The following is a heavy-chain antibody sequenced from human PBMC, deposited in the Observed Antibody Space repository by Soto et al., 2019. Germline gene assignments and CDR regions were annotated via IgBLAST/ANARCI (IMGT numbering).Heavy chain of an antibody. CDR3: AGHGGTELELRPYYYGMDV. V-gene: IGHV5-51*01. D-gene: IGHD1-7*01. CDR2: IYPGDSDT. Sequence: GESLKISFKGSGYSVTSYWIGLVRQMHGKGLEWMGIIYPGDSDTRYSPSFQGHVTISADKSISTAYLQWSSLKASDTAMYYCAGHGGTELELRPYYYGMDVWRQGTTVTVPS. J-gene: IGHJ6*02. CDR1: GYSVTSYW.